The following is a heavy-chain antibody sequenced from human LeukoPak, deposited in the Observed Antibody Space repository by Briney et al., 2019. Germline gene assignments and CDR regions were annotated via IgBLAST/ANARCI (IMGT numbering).Heavy chain of an antibody. CDR1: GGTFSSYA. J-gene: IGHJ4*02. CDR2: IIPIFGTA. Sequence: GASVKVSCKASGGTFSSYAIGWVRQAPGQGLEWMGGIIPIFGTANYAQKFQGRVTITADESTSTAYMELSSLRSEDTAVYYCARDNSGFTMIDDWGQGTLVTVSS. D-gene: IGHD3-22*01. CDR3: ARDNSGFTMIDD. V-gene: IGHV1-69*13.